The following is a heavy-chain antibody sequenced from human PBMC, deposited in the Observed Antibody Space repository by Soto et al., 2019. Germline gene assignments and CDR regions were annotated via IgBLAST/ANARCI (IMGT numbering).Heavy chain of an antibody. V-gene: IGHV1-69*01. CDR2: IIPIFGTA. CDR1: GGTFSSYA. J-gene: IGHJ4*02. Sequence: QVQLVQSGAAVKKPGSSVKVSCKASGGTFSSYAISWVRQAPGQGLEWMGGIIPIFGTANYAQKFQGRVTITADESTSTAYMELSSLRSEDTAVYYCARSVYDYVWGSYRYTGPFDYWGQGTLVTVSS. D-gene: IGHD3-16*02. CDR3: ARSVYDYVWGSYRYTGPFDY.